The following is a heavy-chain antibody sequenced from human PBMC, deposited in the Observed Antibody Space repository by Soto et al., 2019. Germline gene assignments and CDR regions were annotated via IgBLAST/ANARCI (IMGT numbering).Heavy chain of an antibody. Sequence: QVQLQESGPGLVKPSQTLSLTCTVSGGSISSGVFYWTWIRQHPGRALEWIGYIYHTGATYYNPSLRGRATMSMDTSKNQFSLTLSSVTAADTAVYYCAREDRNSYHINGYYHWGQGTLVTVSS. CDR3: AREDRNSYHINGYYH. CDR1: GGSISSGVFY. V-gene: IGHV4-31*03. D-gene: IGHD3-22*01. CDR2: IYHTGAT. J-gene: IGHJ5*02.